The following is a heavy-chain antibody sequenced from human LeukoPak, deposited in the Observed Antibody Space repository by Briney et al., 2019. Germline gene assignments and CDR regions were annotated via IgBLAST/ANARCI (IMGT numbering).Heavy chain of an antibody. Sequence: GGSLRLSCAASGFTFDDYAMHWVRHAPGKGLEWVSGISWNSGSIGYADSVKGRFTISRDNAKNSLYLQMNSLRAEDTALYYCAKDMGYDSSGYHDYWGQGTLVTVSS. CDR2: ISWNSGSI. D-gene: IGHD3-22*01. CDR3: AKDMGYDSSGYHDY. CDR1: GFTFDDYA. J-gene: IGHJ4*02. V-gene: IGHV3-9*01.